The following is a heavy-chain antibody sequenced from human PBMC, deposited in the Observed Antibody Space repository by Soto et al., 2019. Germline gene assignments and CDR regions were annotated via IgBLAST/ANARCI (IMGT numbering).Heavy chain of an antibody. D-gene: IGHD3-10*01. Sequence: GASVKVSCKASGGTFSSYAISWVRQAPGQGXEWMGGIIPIFGTANYAQKFQGRVTITADKSTSTAYMELSSLRSEDTAVYYCARRTMVRGVTDYYYYGMDVWGQGTTVTVSS. CDR2: IIPIFGTA. V-gene: IGHV1-69*06. CDR3: ARRTMVRGVTDYYYYGMDV. J-gene: IGHJ6*02. CDR1: GGTFSSYA.